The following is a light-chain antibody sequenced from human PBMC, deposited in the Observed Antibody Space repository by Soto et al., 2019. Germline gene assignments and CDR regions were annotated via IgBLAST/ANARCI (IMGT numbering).Light chain of an antibody. J-gene: IGLJ1*01. CDR3: SSYTTSNTRQIV. Sequence: QSVLTQPASVSVSPGQSITISCTGTSSDVGGYNYVSWYQHHPGKAPKLIIYDVTNRPSGVSNPFSGSKSGNTASLTISGLQPEEEADYSCSSYTTSNTRQIVFGTGTKVTVL. CDR1: SSDVGGYNY. CDR2: DVT. V-gene: IGLV2-14*03.